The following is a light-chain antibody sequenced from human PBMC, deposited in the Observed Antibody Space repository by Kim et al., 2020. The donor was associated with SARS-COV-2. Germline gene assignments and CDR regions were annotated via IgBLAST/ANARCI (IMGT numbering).Light chain of an antibody. V-gene: IGKV3-20*01. J-gene: IGKJ2*01. CDR3: QQYGITPYT. CDR1: QSVSSSY. CDR2: AAS. Sequence: EIVLMQSPGTLSLSPGERATLSCRASQSVSSSYLAWFQQKPGQAPRLLIYAASSRATGIPDRFSGSGSRTDFNLTISRLEPEDFAVYYCQQYGITPYTFGQGTKLEIK.